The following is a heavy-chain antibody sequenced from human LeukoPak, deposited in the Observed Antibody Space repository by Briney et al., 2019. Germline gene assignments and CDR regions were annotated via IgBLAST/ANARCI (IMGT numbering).Heavy chain of an antibody. CDR1: GFTFSSYAM. J-gene: IGHJ4*02. Sequence: GSLRLSCAASGFTFSSYAMSWVRQAPGKGLKWIGEIFHNGLSNYNPSLKSRLTISVDKSKNQFSLKLSSVTAADTAVYYCARSQDGRYDSSGYYFDYWGQGMLVTVSS. CDR2: IFHNGLS. CDR3: ARSQDGRYDSSGYYFDY. V-gene: IGHV4-4*02. D-gene: IGHD3-22*01.